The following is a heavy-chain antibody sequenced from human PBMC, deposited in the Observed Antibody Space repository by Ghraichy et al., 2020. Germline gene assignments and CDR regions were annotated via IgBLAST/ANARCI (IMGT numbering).Heavy chain of an antibody. CDR3: AGSRADSPLDFIISKY. J-gene: IGHJ4*02. Sequence: SCAASGFTFSTYAMHWVRQAPGKGLEWVAIISRDGSIQYSADSVKGRFTISRDNPKNTLYLQMSSLRLEDTAVYYCAGSRADSPLDFIISKYWGPGSLVTVSS. D-gene: IGHD3/OR15-3a*01. V-gene: IGHV3-30-3*01. CDR2: ISRDGSIQ. CDR1: GFTFSTYA.